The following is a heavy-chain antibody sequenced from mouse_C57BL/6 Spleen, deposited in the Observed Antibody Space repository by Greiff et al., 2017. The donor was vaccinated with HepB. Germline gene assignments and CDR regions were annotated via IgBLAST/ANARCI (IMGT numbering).Heavy chain of an antibody. Sequence: QVQLQQSGPELVKPGASVKISCKASGYAFSSSWMNWVKQRPGKGLEWIGRIYPGDGDTNYNGKFKGKATLTADKSSSTAYMQLSSLTSEDSAVYYCARSEDGYYQYYFDYWGQGTTLTVSS. CDR3: ARSEDGYYQYYFDY. V-gene: IGHV1-82*01. J-gene: IGHJ2*01. D-gene: IGHD2-3*01. CDR2: IYPGDGDT. CDR1: GYAFSSSW.